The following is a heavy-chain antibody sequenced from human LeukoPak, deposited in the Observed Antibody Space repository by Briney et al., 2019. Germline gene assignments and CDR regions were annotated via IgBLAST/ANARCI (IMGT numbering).Heavy chain of an antibody. Sequence: PGGSLRLSCTASGFTFGDYAMSWVRQAPGKGLEWVGFIRSKAYGGTTEYAASVKGRSTISRDDSKSIAYLQMNSLKTEDTAVYYCTRDGLYYYDNTGGMDVWGQGTTVTVSS. CDR1: GFTFGDYA. CDR3: TRDGLYYYDNTGGMDV. CDR2: IRSKAYGGTT. D-gene: IGHD3-22*01. V-gene: IGHV3-49*04. J-gene: IGHJ6*02.